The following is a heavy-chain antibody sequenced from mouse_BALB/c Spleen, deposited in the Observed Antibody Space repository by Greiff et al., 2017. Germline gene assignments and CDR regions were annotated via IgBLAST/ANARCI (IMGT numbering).Heavy chain of an antibody. V-gene: IGHV3-2*02. CDR2: ISYSGST. J-gene: IGHJ3*01. D-gene: IGHD2-3*01. CDR1: GYSITSDYA. Sequence: EVQLQESGPGLVKPSQSLSLTCTVTGYSITSDYAWNWIRQFPGNKLEWMGYISYSGSTSYNPSLKSRISITRDTSKNQFFLQLNSVTTEDTATYYCASYDGYYPFAYWGQGTLVTVSA. CDR3: ASYDGYYPFAY.